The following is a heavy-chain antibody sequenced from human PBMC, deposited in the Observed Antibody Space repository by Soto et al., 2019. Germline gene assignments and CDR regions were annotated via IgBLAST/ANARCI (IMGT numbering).Heavy chain of an antibody. CDR2: INHSGST. V-gene: IGHV4-34*01. CDR3: ARRRQYYYDSSGYYLYYYYGMDV. J-gene: IGHJ6*02. CDR1: GGTFSGYD. D-gene: IGHD3-22*01. Sequence: SETLSLTCAVYGGTFSGYDWSWIRQPPGKGLEWIGEINHSGSTNYNPSLKSRVTISVDTSKNQFSLKLSSVTAADTAVYYCARRRQYYYDSSGYYLYYYYGMDVWGQGTTVTVSS.